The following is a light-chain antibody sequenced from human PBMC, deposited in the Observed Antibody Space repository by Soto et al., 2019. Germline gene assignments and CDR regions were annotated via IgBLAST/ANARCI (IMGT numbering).Light chain of an antibody. CDR3: QQYNDWPRT. J-gene: IGKJ1*01. V-gene: IGKV3-15*01. Sequence: EVVMTQSPALLSVSPGERATLSCRASQSVGINVAWYQQKPGQAPRLLIYGASTRATGSPDRFSASWSATECTLTISSLLSEDVAVYYCQQYNDWPRTFGQGTKVDIK. CDR1: QSVGIN. CDR2: GAS.